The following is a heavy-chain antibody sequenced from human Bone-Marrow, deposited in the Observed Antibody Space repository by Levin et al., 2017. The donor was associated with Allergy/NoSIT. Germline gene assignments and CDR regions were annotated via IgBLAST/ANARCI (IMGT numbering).Heavy chain of an antibody. CDR1: GFSFSDSA. J-gene: IGHJ6*03. D-gene: IGHD3-3*01. CDR2: IRSKANTYAT. CDR3: SRLGYFDFWSGYSGYYYYMDV. V-gene: IGHV3-73*01. Sequence: GGSLRLSCAASGFSFSDSAIHWVRQASGKGLEWLGRIRSKANTYATAYAAAVKGRFTISRDDSKNTAYLQMNSLKSDDSAVYYCSRLGYFDFWSGYSGYYYYMDVWGKGTAVTVSS.